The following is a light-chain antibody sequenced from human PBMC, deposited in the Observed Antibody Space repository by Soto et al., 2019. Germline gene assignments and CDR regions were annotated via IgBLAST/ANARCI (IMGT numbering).Light chain of an antibody. Sequence: QLVLTQSPSASASLGASVKLTCTLSRGHSNYAIAWHQQQPEKGPRFLMKLNSDGSHSKGDGIPDRFSGSSSGAERYLTISTLQSEDEADYYCQTWVTGIHIFGGGTKVTVL. CDR2: LNSDGSH. CDR3: QTWVTGIHI. V-gene: IGLV4-69*01. J-gene: IGLJ2*01. CDR1: RGHSNYA.